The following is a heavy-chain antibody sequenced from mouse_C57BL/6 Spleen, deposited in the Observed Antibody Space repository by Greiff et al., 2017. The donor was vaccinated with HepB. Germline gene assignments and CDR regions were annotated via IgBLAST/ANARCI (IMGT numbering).Heavy chain of an antibody. CDR3: ASPGLRRGDYYAMDY. V-gene: IGHV2-6*03. J-gene: IGHJ4*01. Sequence: QVQLQQSGPGLVAPSQSLSITCTVSGFSLTSYGVHWVRQPPGKGLEWLVVIWSDGSTTYNSALKSRLSISKDNSKSQVFLKMNSLQTDDTAMYYCASPGLRRGDYYAMDYWGQGTSVTVSS. CDR1: GFSLTSYG. D-gene: IGHD2-4*01. CDR2: IWSDGST.